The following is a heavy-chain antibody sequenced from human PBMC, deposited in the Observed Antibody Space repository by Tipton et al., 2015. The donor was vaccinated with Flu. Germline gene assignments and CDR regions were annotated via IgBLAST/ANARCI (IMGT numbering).Heavy chain of an antibody. D-gene: IGHD2-15*01. CDR1: GLAFSSYW. CDR3: ASDNPYCSGGSCYYSDFQH. V-gene: IGHV3-7*01. CDR2: IQQDGSER. Sequence: SLRLSCEASGLAFSSYWMSWVRQAPGKGLEWVANIQQDGSERYSVDSVKGRFTISRDNAKSTLYLQMNGLRAEDTAVYYCASDNPYCSGGSCYYSDFQHWGQGTLVTVSS. J-gene: IGHJ1*01.